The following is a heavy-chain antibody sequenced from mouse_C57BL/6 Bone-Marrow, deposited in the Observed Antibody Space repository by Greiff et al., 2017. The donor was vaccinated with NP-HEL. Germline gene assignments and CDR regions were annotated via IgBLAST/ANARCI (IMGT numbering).Heavy chain of an antibody. D-gene: IGHD2-2*01. CDR2: INPSSGYT. CDR3: ARPPVTCGYAMDY. J-gene: IGHJ4*01. CDR1: GYTFTSYW. Sequence: QVQLQQSGAELAKPGASVKLSCKASGYTFTSYWMHWVKQRPGQGLEWIGYINPSSGYTKYNQKFKDKATLTADKSSSTAYMQLSSLTYEDTAVYYCARPPVTCGYAMDYWGQGTSVTVSS. V-gene: IGHV1-7*01.